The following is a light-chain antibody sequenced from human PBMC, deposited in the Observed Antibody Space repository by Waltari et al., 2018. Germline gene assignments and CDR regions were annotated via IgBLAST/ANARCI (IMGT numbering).Light chain of an antibody. J-gene: IGLJ2*01. CDR3: QSYDSSLSCYVV. CDR2: GNG. Sequence: QSVLTQPPSVSGAPGQRVTISCTGSSSNIGAGYDVHWYQQLPGTAPKLLIYGNGNRPSGVPDRFSGSKSGTSASLAITGRQAEDEADYYCQSYDSSLSCYVVFGGGTKLTVL. V-gene: IGLV1-40*01. CDR1: SSNIGAGYD.